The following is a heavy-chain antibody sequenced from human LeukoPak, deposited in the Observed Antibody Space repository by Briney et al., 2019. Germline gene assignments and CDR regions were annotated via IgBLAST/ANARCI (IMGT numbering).Heavy chain of an antibody. CDR1: GFTFRSYA. V-gene: IGHV3-64*01. J-gene: IGHJ4*02. CDR2: ISSNGGST. Sequence: GGSLRLSCAASGFTFRSYAMHWVRQAPGKGLEYVSAISSNGGSTYYANSVKGRFTISRDNSKNTLYLQMGSLRAEDVAVYYCARVKRYYDFWSGYRGHFDYWGQGTLVTVSS. CDR3: ARVKRYYDFWSGYRGHFDY. D-gene: IGHD3-3*01.